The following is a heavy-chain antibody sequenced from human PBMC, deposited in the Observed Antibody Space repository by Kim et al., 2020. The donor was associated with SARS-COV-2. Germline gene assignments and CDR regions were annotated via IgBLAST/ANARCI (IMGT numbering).Heavy chain of an antibody. CDR1: GYTFTSYG. J-gene: IGHJ6*02. CDR3: ARRNSIAAAGTWGDIWGDYYYGMDV. D-gene: IGHD6-13*01. V-gene: IGHV1-18*01. CDR2: ISAYNGNT. Sequence: ASVKVSCKASGYTFTSYGISWVRQAPGQGLEWMGWISAYNGNTNYAQKLQGRVTMTTDTSTSTAYMELRSLRSDDTAVYYCARRNSIAAAGTWGDIWGDYYYGMDVWGQGTTVTVSS.